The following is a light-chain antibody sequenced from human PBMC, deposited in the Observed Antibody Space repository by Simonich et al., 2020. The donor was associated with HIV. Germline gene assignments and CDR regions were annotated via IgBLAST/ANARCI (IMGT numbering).Light chain of an antibody. Sequence: QSVLTQPPPASGTPGQRVTISCSGSSSKLGSNYVYWYQQLPGTAPKLRIYRNNQRPSGVPDRFSGSKSGTSASLAISGLRSEDEADYYCAAWDDSLSGRVFGGGTKLTVL. J-gene: IGLJ3*02. V-gene: IGLV1-47*01. CDR3: AAWDDSLSGRV. CDR2: RNN. CDR1: SSKLGSNY.